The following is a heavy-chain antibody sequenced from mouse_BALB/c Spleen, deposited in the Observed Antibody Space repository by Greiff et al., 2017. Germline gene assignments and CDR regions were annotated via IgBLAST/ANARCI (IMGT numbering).Heavy chain of an antibody. D-gene: IGHD1-1*01. CDR2: ISYDGSN. V-gene: IGHV3-6*02. J-gene: IGHJ2*01. CDR3: ARFPITTGYFDY. Sequence: EVQLQESGPGLVKPSQSLSLTCSVTGYSITSGYYWNWIRQFPGNKLEWMGYISYDGSNNYNPSLKNRISITRDTSKNQFFLKLNSVTTEDTATYYCARFPITTGYFDYWGQGTTLTVSS. CDR1: GYSITSGYY.